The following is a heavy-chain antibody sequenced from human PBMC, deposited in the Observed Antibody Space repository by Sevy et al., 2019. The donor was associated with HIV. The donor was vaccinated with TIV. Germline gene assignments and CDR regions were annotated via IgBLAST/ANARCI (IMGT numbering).Heavy chain of an antibody. CDR2: IYSDGTT. J-gene: IGHJ4*02. V-gene: IGHV3-53*01. D-gene: IGHD6-6*01. CDR1: GFTVSRNF. CDR3: VGADRPNQGDF. Sequence: GESLKISCAASGFTVSRNFMRWIRQAPGKGLEWVSIIYSDGTTFYADSVKGRFTISRDNSRNTLYLQMNTLRAEDTAVYYCVGADRPNQGDFWGQGTLVTVSS.